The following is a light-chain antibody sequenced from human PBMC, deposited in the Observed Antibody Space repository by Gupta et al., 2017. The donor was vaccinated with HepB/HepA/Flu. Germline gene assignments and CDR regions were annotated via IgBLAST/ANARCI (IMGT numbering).Light chain of an antibody. J-gene: IGKJ3*01. CDR2: AAS. V-gene: IGKV1-8*01. CDR1: QGISSY. CDR3: QQDYSYPFT. Sequence: AIRMTQSPSSFSASTGDRVTITCRASQGISSYLAWYQQKPGKAPKLLIYAASTLQSGVPSRFSGSGSGTDFTLTISCLQSEDFATYYCQQDYSYPFTFGQGTKVDIK.